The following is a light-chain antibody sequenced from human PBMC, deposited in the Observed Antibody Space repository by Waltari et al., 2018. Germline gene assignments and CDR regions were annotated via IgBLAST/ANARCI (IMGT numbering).Light chain of an antibody. Sequence: QSALTQPRSVSGSPGQSVTISCSGTSSDVGSYNFVSWYQQHPGNAPKLLIYDVVKRPSGVPDRFSGSKSGNTASLTISGLQTEDESDYYCCSYAGSYTFVFGGGTLLTVL. CDR3: CSYAGSYTFV. CDR2: DVV. CDR1: SSDVGSYNF. V-gene: IGLV2-11*01. J-gene: IGLJ7*01.